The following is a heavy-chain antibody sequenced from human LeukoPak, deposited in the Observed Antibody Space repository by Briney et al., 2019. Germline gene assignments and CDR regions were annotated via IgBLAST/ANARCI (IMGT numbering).Heavy chain of an antibody. CDR1: GGTFRSYA. J-gene: IGHJ4*02. V-gene: IGHV1-69*13. D-gene: IGHD2-8*01. CDR2: IIPIFGTA. CDR3: ARAYCTNGVCYEGYFDY. Sequence: GASVKVSCKASGGTFRSYAISWVRQAPGQGLAWMGGIIPIFGTANYAQKFQGRVTITADESTSTAYVELSSLRSEDTAVYYCARAYCTNGVCYEGYFDYWGQGTLVTVSS.